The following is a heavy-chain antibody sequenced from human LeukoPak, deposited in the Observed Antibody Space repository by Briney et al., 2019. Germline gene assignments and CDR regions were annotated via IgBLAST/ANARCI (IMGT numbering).Heavy chain of an antibody. V-gene: IGHV1-2*02. CDR1: GYTFTDYF. CDR3: ARELIEDQNWFDP. J-gene: IGHJ5*02. D-gene: IGHD2/OR15-2a*01. Sequence: ASVKVSCKASGYTFTDYFIHWVRQAPGQGLEWMGWLNPHSGVTKYARKVQGRVTMSRDTSNSTAYMDLSGLRSDDTAVYFCARELIEDQNWFDPWGQGTLVTIST. CDR2: LNPHSGVT.